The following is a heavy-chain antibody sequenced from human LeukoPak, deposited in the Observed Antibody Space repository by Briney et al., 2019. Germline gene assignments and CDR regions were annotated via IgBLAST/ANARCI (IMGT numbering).Heavy chain of an antibody. CDR3: SRHDGGGGSSYDFDI. CDR1: GYKFTYYW. V-gene: IGHV5-51*01. Sequence: GESLKISCKSSGYKFTYYWIVWVRQMPGQGLECMGIIFPGDSDTRYRPYFQGQVTISADKSINTSYLQWSSLKASHTAMYYCSRHDGGGGSSYDFDIWGQGTMVTVSS. J-gene: IGHJ3*02. CDR2: IFPGDSDT. D-gene: IGHD6-13*01.